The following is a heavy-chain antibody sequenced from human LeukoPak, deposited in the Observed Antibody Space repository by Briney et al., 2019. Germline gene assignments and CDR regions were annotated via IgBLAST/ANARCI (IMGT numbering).Heavy chain of an antibody. J-gene: IGHJ1*01. D-gene: IGHD6-13*01. V-gene: IGHV3-9*01. Sequence: GGSLRLSCAASGFTFDDYAMHWVRQAPGKGLEWVSGISWNSGSIGYADSVKGRFTISRDNAKNSLYLQMNSLRAGDTALSYCAKDSDSSSSYFQHWGQGTLVTVSS. CDR3: AKDSDSSSSYFQH. CDR1: GFTFDDYA. CDR2: ISWNSGSI.